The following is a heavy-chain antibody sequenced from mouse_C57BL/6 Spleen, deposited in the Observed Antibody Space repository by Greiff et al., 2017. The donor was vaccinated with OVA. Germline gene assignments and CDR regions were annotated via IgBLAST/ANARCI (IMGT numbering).Heavy chain of an antibody. CDR3: ARAGYGYDGDAMDY. Sequence: QVQLQQPGAELVKPGASVKMSCKASGYTFTSYWITWVKQRPGQGLEWIGDIYPGSGSTNYNEKFKSKATLTVDTSSSTAYMQLSSLTSEDSAVYYCARAGYGYDGDAMDYWGQGTSVTVSS. J-gene: IGHJ4*01. D-gene: IGHD2-2*01. V-gene: IGHV1-55*01. CDR1: GYTFTSYW. CDR2: IYPGSGST.